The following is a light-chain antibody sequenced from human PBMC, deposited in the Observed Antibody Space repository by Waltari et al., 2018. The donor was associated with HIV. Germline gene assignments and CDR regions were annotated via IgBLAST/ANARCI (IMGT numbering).Light chain of an antibody. V-gene: IGLV3-21*04. CDR3: HMWDTTRVL. J-gene: IGLJ2*01. CDR1: NLQSNS. Sequence: SYVLTQPPSVSVAPGKTASITCAGTNLQSNSVHWYLQKAGQAPVVVIFDDSDRRSGSPERFAGAKAGNTATLTSSRVEAGDEADYYCHMWDTTRVLFGGGTKLTVL. CDR2: DDS.